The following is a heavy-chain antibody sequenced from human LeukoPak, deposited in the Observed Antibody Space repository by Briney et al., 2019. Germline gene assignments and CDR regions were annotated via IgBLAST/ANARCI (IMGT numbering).Heavy chain of an antibody. V-gene: IGHV3-7*01. D-gene: IGHD4-17*01. CDR2: IKQDGSEK. CDR3: ARVDGDYSRGYFDY. Sequence: GGSLRLSCAASGFTFRNYWMSWVRQAPGKGLEWVANIKQDGSEKYYVDSVKGRFTISRDNAKNSLYLQMNSLRAEDTAVYYCARVDGDYSRGYFDYWGQGTLVTVSS. CDR1: GFTFRNYW. J-gene: IGHJ4*02.